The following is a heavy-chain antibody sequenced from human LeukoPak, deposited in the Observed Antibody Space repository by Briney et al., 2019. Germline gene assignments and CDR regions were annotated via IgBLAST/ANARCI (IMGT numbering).Heavy chain of an antibody. CDR3: ARDGGVSSWYSHGVDA. J-gene: IGHJ6*02. CDR1: GGSISRYY. Sequence: PSETLSLTCTVSGGSISRYYWSWIRQPPGKGLEWIGYIYYSGSTNYNPSLKSRVTISVDTSKNQFSLKLSSVTAADTAVYYCARDGGVSSWYSHGVDAWGQGTTVTFSS. V-gene: IGHV4-59*01. D-gene: IGHD6-13*01. CDR2: IYYSGST.